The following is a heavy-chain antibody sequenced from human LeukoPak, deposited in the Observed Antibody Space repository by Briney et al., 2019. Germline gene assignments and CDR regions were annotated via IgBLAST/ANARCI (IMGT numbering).Heavy chain of an antibody. D-gene: IGHD5-12*01. CDR3: AREVPTIGDFDY. J-gene: IGHJ4*02. Sequence: AASVKVSCKTSGYTFTSLAISWVRQAPGQGLEWMGWISTYNGNTRYAQKVQGRITMTTDTSTSTAYMELRSLGSDDTAVYYCAREVPTIGDFDYWGQGTLVTVSS. CDR2: ISTYNGNT. V-gene: IGHV1-18*01. CDR1: GYTFTSLA.